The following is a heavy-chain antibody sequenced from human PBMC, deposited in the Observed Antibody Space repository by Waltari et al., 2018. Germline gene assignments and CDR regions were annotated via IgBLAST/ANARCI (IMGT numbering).Heavy chain of an antibody. V-gene: IGHV4-39*01. D-gene: IGHD2-21*01. CDR3: ARQGYCGGDCYSDT. CDR2: ISYRGAT. CDR1: GDSLTRAIYY. J-gene: IGHJ5*02. Sequence: QLQLQESGPGLVTPSETLSLTCTVSGDSLTRAIYYWGWIRQPPGKGLEWIATISYRGATYYSPSLKSRVTISIDTSKNQFSLKVTSVTAADTAVYYCARQGYCGGDCYSDTWGQGTLVTVSP.